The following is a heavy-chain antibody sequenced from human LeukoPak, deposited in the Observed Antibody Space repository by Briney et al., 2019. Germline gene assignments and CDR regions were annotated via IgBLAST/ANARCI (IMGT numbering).Heavy chain of an antibody. V-gene: IGHV3-53*01. CDR3: ARDRGPTRAFDI. J-gene: IGHJ3*02. D-gene: IGHD5-24*01. CDR2: IYSGVPT. CDR1: GFTFSSNY. Sequence: PGGSLRLSCAASGFTFSSNYMSWVRQAPGKGLEWVSVIYSGVPTYYADSVKGRFTISRDNSKNTLYLQMNSLRAEDTAVYYCARDRGPTRAFDIWGQGTMVTVS.